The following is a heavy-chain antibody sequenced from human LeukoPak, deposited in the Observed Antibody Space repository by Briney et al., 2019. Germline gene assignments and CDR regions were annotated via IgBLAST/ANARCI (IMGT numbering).Heavy chain of an antibody. CDR2: ISSSGSTI. Sequence: GGSLRLSCAASGFTFSSYEMNWVRQAPGKGLEWVSYISSSGSTIYYADSVKGRFTISRDNAKNSLYLQMNSLRAEDTAVYYCARSGSVWFGEAILDYWGQGTLVTVSS. CDR1: GFTFSSYE. D-gene: IGHD3-10*01. V-gene: IGHV3-48*03. J-gene: IGHJ4*02. CDR3: ARSGSVWFGEAILDY.